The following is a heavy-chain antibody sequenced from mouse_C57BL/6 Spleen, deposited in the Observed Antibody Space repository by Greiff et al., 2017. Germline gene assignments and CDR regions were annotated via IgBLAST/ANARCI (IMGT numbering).Heavy chain of an antibody. J-gene: IGHJ4*01. CDR1: GYSITSGYY. V-gene: IGHV3-6*01. Sequence: EVQLQQSGPGLVKPSQSLSLTCSVTGYSITSGYYWNWIRQFPGNKLEWMGYISYDGSNNYNPSLKNRISITRDTSKNQFFLKLNSVTTEDTATYYCARDATMEGAMDYWGQGTSVTVSS. D-gene: IGHD2-1*01. CDR3: ARDATMEGAMDY. CDR2: ISYDGSN.